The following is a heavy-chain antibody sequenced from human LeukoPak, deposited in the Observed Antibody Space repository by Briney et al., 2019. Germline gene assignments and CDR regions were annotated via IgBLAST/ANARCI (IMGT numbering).Heavy chain of an antibody. CDR2: ISYDGSNK. CDR1: GFTFSSYA. D-gene: IGHD2-21*02. V-gene: IGHV3-30*04. CDR3: ARDRGHVVVTAIQASYFDY. Sequence: GGSLRLSCAASGFTFSSYAMHWVRQAPGKGLEWVAVISYDGSNKYYADSVKGRFTISRDNSKNTMYLQMNSLRGEDTAVYYCARDRGHVVVTAIQASYFDYWGQGTLVTVSS. J-gene: IGHJ4*02.